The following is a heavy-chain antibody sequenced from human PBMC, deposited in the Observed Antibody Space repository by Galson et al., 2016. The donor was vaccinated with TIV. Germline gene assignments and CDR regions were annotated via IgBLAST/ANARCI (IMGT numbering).Heavy chain of an antibody. V-gene: IGHV2-70*17. CDR1: GFSLTTHGMC. D-gene: IGHD5/OR15-5a*01. J-gene: IGHJ4*02. CDR2: TDWDGDK. CDR3: ARSSIRYVSTHTFFDY. Sequence: PALVKPTQTLTLTCTFSGFSLTTHGMCVSWIRQPPGKALEWLARTDWDGDKFYSTSLQTRLSISKDTSRNQVVLTLSNVDPVDTATYFCARSSIRYVSTHTFFDYWGQGPLVTLSP.